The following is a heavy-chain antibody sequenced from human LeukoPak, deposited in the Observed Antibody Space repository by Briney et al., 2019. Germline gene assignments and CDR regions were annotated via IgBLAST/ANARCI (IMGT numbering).Heavy chain of an antibody. CDR2: ISGSGGST. CDR1: GFTFSSYA. Sequence: GGSLRLSCAASGFTFSSYAMSWVRQAPGKGLEWVSAISGSGGSTYYADSVKGRFTISRDNSKNTLYLQMNSLRAEDTAVYYCAKDPPRGWELLYFDYWGQGTLVTVTS. CDR3: AKDPPRGWELLYFDY. J-gene: IGHJ4*02. V-gene: IGHV3-23*01. D-gene: IGHD1-26*01.